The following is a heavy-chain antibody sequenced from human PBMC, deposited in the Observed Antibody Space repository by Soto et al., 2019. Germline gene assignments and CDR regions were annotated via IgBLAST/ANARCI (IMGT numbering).Heavy chain of an antibody. CDR3: ARACSGGSCYQYYYGMDV. CDR2: IIPIFGTA. CDR1: GGTFSSYA. V-gene: IGHV1-69*01. J-gene: IGHJ6*02. D-gene: IGHD2-15*01. Sequence: QVQLVQSGAEVKKPGSSVKVSCKASGGTFSSYAISWVRQAPGQGLEWMGGIIPIFGTANYAQKFQGRVTITADEATSTAYMELSSLSSEDTAVYYCARACSGGSCYQYYYGMDVWGQGTTVTVSS.